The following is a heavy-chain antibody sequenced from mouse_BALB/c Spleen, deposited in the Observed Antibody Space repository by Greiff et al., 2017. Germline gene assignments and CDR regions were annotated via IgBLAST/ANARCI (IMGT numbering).Heavy chain of an antibody. CDR2: INSNGGST. Sequence: EVQLVESGGGLVQPGGSLKLSCAASGFTFSSYGMSWVRQTPDKRLELVATINSNGGSTYYPDSVKGRFTISRDNAKNTLYLQMSSLKSEDTAMYYCARDRGYGNSWYFDVWGAGTTVTVSS. CDR1: GFTFSSYG. CDR3: ARDRGYGNSWYFDV. D-gene: IGHD2-1*01. J-gene: IGHJ1*01. V-gene: IGHV5-6-3*01.